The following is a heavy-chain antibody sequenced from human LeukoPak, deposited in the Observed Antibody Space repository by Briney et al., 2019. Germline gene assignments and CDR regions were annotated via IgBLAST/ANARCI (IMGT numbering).Heavy chain of an antibody. CDR3: AKVRGVDDYYYGMDV. J-gene: IGHJ6*02. CDR1: GFTFSSYA. D-gene: IGHD3-10*01. CDR2: ISGSGGST. V-gene: IGHV3-23*01. Sequence: PGGSLRLSCAASGFTFSSYAMSWVRRAPGRGLEWVSAISGSGGSTYYADSVKGRFTISRDNSKNTLYLQMNSLRAEDTAVYYCAKVRGVDDYYYGMDVWGQGTTVTVSS.